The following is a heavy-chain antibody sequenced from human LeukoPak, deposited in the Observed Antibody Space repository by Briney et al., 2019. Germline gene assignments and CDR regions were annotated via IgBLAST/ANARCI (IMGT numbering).Heavy chain of an antibody. J-gene: IGHJ4*01. V-gene: IGHV3-48*03. CDR3: ETPVLVDTAMV. D-gene: IGHD5-18*01. CDR1: GFTFSSYE. Sequence: QPGGSLRLSCAASGFTFSSYEMNWVRQAPGEGLEWVSDISSSGSTIYYADSVKGRFTISRDNAKNTLYLEMSTLIAKDMAVYYCETPVLVDTAMVWGQGTLVTVSS. CDR2: ISSSGSTI.